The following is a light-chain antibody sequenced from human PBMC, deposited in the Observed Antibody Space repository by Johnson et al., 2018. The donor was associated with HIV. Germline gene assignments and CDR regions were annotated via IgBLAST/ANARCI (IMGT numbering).Light chain of an antibody. V-gene: IGLV1-51*01. Sequence: QSVLTQPPSVSAAPGQKVTISCSGSSFNIGNNYVSWYQQVPGTAPKLLIYENNKRPSGIPDRFSGSKSGTSATLDITGLQTGDDGDYYCESWDSSLSTGSYVFGTGTKVTVL. CDR2: ENN. CDR3: ESWDSSLSTGSYV. CDR1: SFNIGNNY. J-gene: IGLJ1*01.